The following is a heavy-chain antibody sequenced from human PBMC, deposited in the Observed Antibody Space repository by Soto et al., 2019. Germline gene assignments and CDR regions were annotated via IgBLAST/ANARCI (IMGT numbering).Heavy chain of an antibody. J-gene: IGHJ5*02. D-gene: IGHD2-2*01. CDR3: ARCSLVVVPAPGFDP. CDR1: GGSISSGGYY. CDR2: IYYSGTT. Sequence: CTVSGGSISSGGYYWSWIRQHPGKGLEWIGYIYYSGTTYYNPSLKSRVTISVDTSKNQFSLKLSSVSAADTALYYCARCSLVVVPAPGFDPWGRGTLVTVSS. V-gene: IGHV4-31*03.